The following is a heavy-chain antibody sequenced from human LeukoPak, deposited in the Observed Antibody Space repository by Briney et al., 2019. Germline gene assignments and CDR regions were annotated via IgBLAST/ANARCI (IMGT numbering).Heavy chain of an antibody. CDR3: ARDKGIAARPGPSDY. CDR1: GYTFTGYY. D-gene: IGHD6-6*01. CDR2: INPNSGGT. Sequence: ASVKVSCKASGYTFTGYYMHRVRQAPGQGLEWMGWINPNSGGTNYAQKFQGRVTMTRDTSISTAYMELSRLRSDGTAVYYCARDKGIAARPGPSDYWGQGTLVTVSS. V-gene: IGHV1-2*02. J-gene: IGHJ4*02.